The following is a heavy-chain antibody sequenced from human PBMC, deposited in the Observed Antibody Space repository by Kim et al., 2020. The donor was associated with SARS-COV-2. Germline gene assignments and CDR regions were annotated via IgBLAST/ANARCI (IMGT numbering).Heavy chain of an antibody. CDR2: IYYSGST. CDR3: ARDYDSDAFDI. Sequence: SETLSLTCTVSGGSISSYYWSWIRQPPGKGLEWIGYIYYSGSTNYNPSLKSRVTISVDTSKNQFSLKLSSVTAADTAVYYCARDYDSDAFDIWGQGTMVTVSS. CDR1: GGSISSYY. D-gene: IGHD3-16*01. J-gene: IGHJ3*02. V-gene: IGHV4-59*13.